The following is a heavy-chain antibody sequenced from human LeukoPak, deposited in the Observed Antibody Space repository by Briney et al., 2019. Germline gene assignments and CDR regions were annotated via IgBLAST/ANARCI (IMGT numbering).Heavy chain of an antibody. CDR1: GFTFSSYG. Sequence: GGSLRLSCAASGFTFSSYGMHWVRQAPGKGLEWVAVISYDGSNKYYADSVKGRFTISRDNSKNTLYLQMNSLRAEDTAVYYCAKDLNDSSGYGLDDAFDIWGQGTMDTVSS. J-gene: IGHJ3*02. V-gene: IGHV3-30*18. CDR2: ISYDGSNK. D-gene: IGHD3-22*01. CDR3: AKDLNDSSGYGLDDAFDI.